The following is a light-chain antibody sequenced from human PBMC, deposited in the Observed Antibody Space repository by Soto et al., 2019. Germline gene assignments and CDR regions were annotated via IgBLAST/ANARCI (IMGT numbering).Light chain of an antibody. CDR2: AAS. CDR1: QGIRDD. J-gene: IGKJ1*01. CDR3: QQYRTLWT. V-gene: IGKV1-17*01. Sequence: DIQMTQSPSSLSDYGGDRVTITCRASQGIRDDLGWYQQKPGKAPKGLIYAASSLQSGVPSRFSGTGSGTEFTLTISSLQPDDFATYYCQQYRTLWTFGQGTEVDIK.